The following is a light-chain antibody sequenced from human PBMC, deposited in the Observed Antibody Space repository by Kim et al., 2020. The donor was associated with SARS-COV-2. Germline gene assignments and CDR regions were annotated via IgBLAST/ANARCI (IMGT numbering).Light chain of an antibody. CDR3: QQSYTLPYT. V-gene: IGKV1-39*01. CDR1: QNIKRY. CDR2: AES. Sequence: SASGGDRVTITCRARQNIKRYLKWYQQNPDTAPKLLIYAESNLQSGVPSRFSGGGSGTDFTLTNSSLQPEDCAIYYRQQSYTLPYTFGQGTKLEI. J-gene: IGKJ2*01.